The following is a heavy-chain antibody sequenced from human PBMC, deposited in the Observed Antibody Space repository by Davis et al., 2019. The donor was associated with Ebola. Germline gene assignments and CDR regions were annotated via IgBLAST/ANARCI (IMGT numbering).Heavy chain of an antibody. V-gene: IGHV5-51*01. CDR1: GYSFTSYW. Sequence: TVSCKGSGYSFTSYWIGWVRQMPGKGLEWMGIIYAGDSDTRYSPSFQGQVTISADKSISTAYLQWSSLKASDTAMYYCARLRNTMIVGKDYWGQGTLVTVSS. D-gene: IGHD3-22*01. J-gene: IGHJ4*02. CDR3: ARLRNTMIVGKDY. CDR2: IYAGDSDT.